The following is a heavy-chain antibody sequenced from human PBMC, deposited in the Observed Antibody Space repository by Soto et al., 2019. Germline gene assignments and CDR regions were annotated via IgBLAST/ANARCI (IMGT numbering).Heavy chain of an antibody. CDR1: GFTFNTFG. V-gene: IGHV3-33*01. CDR2: IWYDGGEK. J-gene: IGHJ6*02. D-gene: IGHD6-19*01. Sequence: QVQLVESGGGVVQPGRSLRLSCAASGFTFNTFGMHWVRQAPGKGLEWVAVIWYDGGEKHYAASVKGRFTISRDNSKNPPFPQMNSLRAEGTAVDYCARDARKAVAFGKDVWGQGTTVTVSS. CDR3: ARDARKAVAFGKDV.